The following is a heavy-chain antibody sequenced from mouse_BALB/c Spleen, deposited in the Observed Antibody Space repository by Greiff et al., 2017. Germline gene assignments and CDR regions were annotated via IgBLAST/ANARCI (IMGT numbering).Heavy chain of an antibody. Sequence: EVKLEESGGGLVKPGGSLKLSCAASGFTFSSYAMSWVRQTPEKRLEWVASISSGGSTYYPDSVKGRFTISRDNARNILYLQMSSLRSEDTAMYYCARDEGYYPWCAYWGQGTLVTVSA. D-gene: IGHD2-3*01. CDR3: ARDEGYYPWCAY. CDR1: GFTFSSYA. V-gene: IGHV5-6-5*01. J-gene: IGHJ3*01. CDR2: ISSGGST.